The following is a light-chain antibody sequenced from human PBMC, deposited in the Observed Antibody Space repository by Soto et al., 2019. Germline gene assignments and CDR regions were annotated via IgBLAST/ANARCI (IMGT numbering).Light chain of an antibody. CDR1: SSNIGAGYD. CDR3: QSYDSSLSGPV. CDR2: GNS. J-gene: IGLJ3*02. V-gene: IGLV1-40*01. Sequence: QSVLTQPPSVSGAPGQRVTISCTGSSSNIGAGYDVHWYQQLPGTAPKLLIYGNSNRPSGVPDRFSGSKSGTSASLAITGLQAEHEPDYYCQSYDSSLSGPVFGGGTKLPVL.